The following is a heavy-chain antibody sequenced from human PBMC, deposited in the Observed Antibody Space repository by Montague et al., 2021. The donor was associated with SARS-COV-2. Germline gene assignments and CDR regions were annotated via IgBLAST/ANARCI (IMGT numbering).Heavy chain of an antibody. CDR2: INHSGST. V-gene: IGHV4-34*01. Sequence: SETLSLNCAVYGGSFSGYYWSWIRQPPGKGLEWIGEINHSGSTNFNPSLKSRLTISVDTSKSQFSLKVSSVTAADTAVYFCARGSDYDILSGYLTEWFDSWGQGTLVTVSS. CDR1: GGSFSGYY. D-gene: IGHD3-9*01. CDR3: ARGSDYDILSGYLTEWFDS. J-gene: IGHJ5*01.